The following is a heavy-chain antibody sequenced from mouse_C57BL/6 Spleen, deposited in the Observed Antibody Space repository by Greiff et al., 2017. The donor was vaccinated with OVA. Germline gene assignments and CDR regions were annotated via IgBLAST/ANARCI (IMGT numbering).Heavy chain of an antibody. CDR2: ISYDGSN. CDR3: AREGGSYWYFDV. J-gene: IGHJ1*03. V-gene: IGHV3-6*01. Sequence: LQESGPGLVKPSQSLSLTCSVTGYSITSGYYWNWIRQFPGNKLEWMGYISYDGSNNYNLSLKNRISITRDTSKNQFFLKLNSVTTEDTATYYCAREGGSYWYFDVWGTGTTVTVSS. CDR1: GYSITSGYY.